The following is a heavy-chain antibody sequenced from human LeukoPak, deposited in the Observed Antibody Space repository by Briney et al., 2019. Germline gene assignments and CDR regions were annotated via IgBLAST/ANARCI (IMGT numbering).Heavy chain of an antibody. CDR3: AKDIAQTGYFFFDY. CDR1: GFTFDDYA. CDR2: ISWNSGSI. Sequence: GGSLRLSCAASGFTFDDYAMHWVRHAPGKGLEWVSGISWNSGSIDYADSVKGRFTISRDNAKNSLYLQMNSLRAEDTALYYCAKDIAQTGYFFFDYWGQGTLVTVSS. V-gene: IGHV3-9*01. J-gene: IGHJ4*02. D-gene: IGHD3-9*01.